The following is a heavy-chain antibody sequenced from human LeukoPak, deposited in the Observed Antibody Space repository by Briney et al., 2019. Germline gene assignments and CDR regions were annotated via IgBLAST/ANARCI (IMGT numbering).Heavy chain of an antibody. CDR1: GYTFTSYY. CDR2: INPSGDST. Sequence: ASVKVSCKASGYTFTSYYMHWVRQAPGQGLEWMGIINPSGDSTSYAQKFQGRVTMTRDTSTSTVYMELSSLRSEDTAVYYCARDRPMTDAFDIWGQGTMVTVSS. CDR3: ARDRPMTDAFDI. V-gene: IGHV1-46*01. J-gene: IGHJ3*02.